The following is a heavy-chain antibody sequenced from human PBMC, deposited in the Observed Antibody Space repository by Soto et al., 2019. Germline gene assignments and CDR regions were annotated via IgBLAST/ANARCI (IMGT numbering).Heavy chain of an antibody. Sequence: SETLSLTCTVSGGSISSGGYYWSWIRQHPGKGLEWIGYIYYSGSTYYNPSLKSRVTISVDTSKNQFSLKLSSVTAADTAVYYCARAGATAMVSYIPWFDPWGQGTLVTVSS. CDR1: GGSISSGGYY. CDR3: ARAGATAMVSYIPWFDP. V-gene: IGHV4-31*03. J-gene: IGHJ5*02. CDR2: IYYSGST. D-gene: IGHD5-18*01.